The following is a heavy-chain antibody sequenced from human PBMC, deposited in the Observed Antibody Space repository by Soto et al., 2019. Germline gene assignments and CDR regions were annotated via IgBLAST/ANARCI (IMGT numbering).Heavy chain of an antibody. Sequence: GGSLRLSCAASGFTFSSYAMHWVRQAPGKGLEWVAVISYDGSNKYYADSVKGRFTISRDNSKNTLYLQMNSLRAEDMAVYYCARPLGIYPYYYYYMDVWGKGTTVTVSS. V-gene: IGHV3-30*04. CDR3: ARPLGIYPYYYYYMDV. J-gene: IGHJ6*03. D-gene: IGHD7-27*01. CDR2: ISYDGSNK. CDR1: GFTFSSYA.